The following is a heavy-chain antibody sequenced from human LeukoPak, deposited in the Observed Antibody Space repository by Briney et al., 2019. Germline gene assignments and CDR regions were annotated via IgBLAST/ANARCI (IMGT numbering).Heavy chain of an antibody. J-gene: IGHJ6*03. V-gene: IGHV4-61*02. Sequence: SQTLSLTCTVSGGSISSGSYYWSWIRQPAGKGLEWIGRIYTSGSINYNPSLKSRVTISVDTSKNQFSLKLSSVTAADTAVYYCARANSGYDLMGGYYYYMDVWGKGTTVTVSS. D-gene: IGHD5-12*01. CDR2: IYTSGSI. CDR3: ARANSGYDLMGGYYYYMDV. CDR1: GGSISSGSYY.